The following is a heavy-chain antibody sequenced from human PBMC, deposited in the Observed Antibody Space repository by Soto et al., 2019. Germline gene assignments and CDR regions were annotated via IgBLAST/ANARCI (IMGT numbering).Heavy chain of an antibody. Sequence: QVQLQESGPGLVKPSQTLSLTCTVSDGSISSGGYFWSWIRQHPGKGLERIGYIYYTGSTYYNPSLKSRVTISVDTSKNQFSLKLSSVTAADTAVYYCARGVVETASDAFHIWGQGTMVTVSS. CDR1: DGSISSGGYF. V-gene: IGHV4-31*03. D-gene: IGHD2-21*02. J-gene: IGHJ3*02. CDR3: ARGVVETASDAFHI. CDR2: IYYTGST.